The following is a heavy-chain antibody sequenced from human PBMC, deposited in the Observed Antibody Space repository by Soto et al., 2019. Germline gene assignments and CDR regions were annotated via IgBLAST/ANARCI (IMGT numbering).Heavy chain of an antibody. CDR3: AVSTDYTSSRLDY. J-gene: IGHJ4*02. CDR1: GYTFTDYF. D-gene: IGHD6-13*01. V-gene: IGHV1-2*02. Sequence: QVQLVQSGAEVKKPGASVRVSCKASGYTFTDYFIHWVRQAPGQGLEWMGWINPNSGGTNYAQMFQGRVTMTRDTSISTAFMDLSSLRSDVTAVYYCAVSTDYTSSRLDYWGQGPLVTVSS. CDR2: INPNSGGT.